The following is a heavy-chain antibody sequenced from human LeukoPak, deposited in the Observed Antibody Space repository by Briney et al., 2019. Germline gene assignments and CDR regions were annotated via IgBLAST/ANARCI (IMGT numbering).Heavy chain of an antibody. CDR3: ARADRYYYDSSGPLGP. D-gene: IGHD3-22*01. CDR2: ILPVSNTA. V-gene: IGHV1-69*06. J-gene: IGHJ5*02. CDR1: GGSFINFG. Sequence: SVKVSCKASGGSFINFGISWVRQAPGQGLEWMGGILPVSNTANNAQNFQGRVTFTADTSTGTAYMELSSLRSEDTAVYYCARADRYYYDSSGPLGPWGQGTLVTVSS.